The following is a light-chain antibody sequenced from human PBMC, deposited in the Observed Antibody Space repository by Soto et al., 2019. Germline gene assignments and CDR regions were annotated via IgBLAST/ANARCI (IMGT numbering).Light chain of an antibody. CDR2: DAS. V-gene: IGKV3-11*01. J-gene: IGKJ5*01. Sequence: EILLTQSPATLSLSPGEGATLSCRASQSVSRYLAWYQQKPGQPPRLLIYDASSRAIGTPARFIGSGSGTDFTLTISSLEPEDFAVYYCQQRSNWPPGYTFGQGTRLEIK. CDR1: QSVSRY. CDR3: QQRSNWPPGYT.